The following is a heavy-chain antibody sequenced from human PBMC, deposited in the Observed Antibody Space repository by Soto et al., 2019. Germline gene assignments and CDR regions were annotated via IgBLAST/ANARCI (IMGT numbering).Heavy chain of an antibody. CDR3: ARDRVTSFGVVVFDY. Sequence: LRLSCAASGFTFSSYQMNWVRQAPGKGLEWVSYITSSGSTMYYADSVKGRFTISRDNAKNSLYLQMNSLRAEDTAVYYCARDRVTSFGVVVFDYWGQGTQVTVSS. CDR1: GFTFSSYQ. CDR2: ITSSGSTM. D-gene: IGHD3-3*01. V-gene: IGHV3-48*03. J-gene: IGHJ4*02.